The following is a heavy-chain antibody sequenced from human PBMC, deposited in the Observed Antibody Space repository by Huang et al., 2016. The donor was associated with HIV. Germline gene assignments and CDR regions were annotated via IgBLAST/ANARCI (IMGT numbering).Heavy chain of an antibody. Sequence: QVQLVQSGAEMEKSGSSVKVSCKVSGGTVSSFSFTCVRQAPGHGLEWMGGSIPLHDTTELAQKVRGRVTLTADESTNTAFMELSGLTSQDTDVYYCARGVGNSNRGFDIWGQGTLVTVS. CDR2: SIPLHDTT. CDR1: GGTVSSFS. CDR3: ARGVGNSNRGFDI. D-gene: IGHD5-18*01. J-gene: IGHJ4*02. V-gene: IGHV1-69*13.